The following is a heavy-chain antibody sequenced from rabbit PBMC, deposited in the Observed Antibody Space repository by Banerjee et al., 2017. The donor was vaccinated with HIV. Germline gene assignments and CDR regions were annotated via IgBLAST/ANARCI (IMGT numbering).Heavy chain of an antibody. D-gene: IGHD4-1*01. CDR2: ITAGSGGAT. J-gene: IGHJ4*01. CDR3: ARDLAGVIGWNFNL. CDR1: GFDISSYY. V-gene: IGHV1S40*01. Sequence: QSLEESGGDLVKPGASLTLTCTASGFDISSYYMCWVRQAPGKGLEWIGTITAGSGGATYYASWAKGRFTISKTSSTTVTLQMTSLTAADTATYLCARDLAGVIGWNFNLWGPGTLVTVS.